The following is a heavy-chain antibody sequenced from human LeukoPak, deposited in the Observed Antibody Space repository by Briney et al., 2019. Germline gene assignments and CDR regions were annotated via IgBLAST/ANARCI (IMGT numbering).Heavy chain of an antibody. CDR1: GGTFSSYA. V-gene: IGHV1-69*13. CDR3: AQTLVGATTNLDH. CDR2: IIPIFGTA. D-gene: IGHD1-26*01. Sequence: SVKVSCKASGGTFSSYAISWVRQAPGQGLEWMGGIIPIFGTANYAQKFQGRVTITADESTSTAYMELSSLRSEDTAVYYCAQTLVGATTNLDHWGQGTLVTVSS. J-gene: IGHJ4*02.